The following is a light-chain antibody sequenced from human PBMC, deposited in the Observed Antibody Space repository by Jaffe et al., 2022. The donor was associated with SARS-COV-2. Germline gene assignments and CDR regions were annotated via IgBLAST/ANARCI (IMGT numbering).Light chain of an antibody. CDR2: AAS. Sequence: DIQMTQSPSSLSASVGDRVTITCRASQSISNYLNWYQQKPGKAPNLLIYAASNLQSGVPSRFSGSGSGTDFTLTISSLQPEDFATYYCQQSHSTPLTFGPGTKVDIK. CDR3: QQSHSTPLT. CDR1: QSISNY. J-gene: IGKJ3*01. V-gene: IGKV1-39*01.